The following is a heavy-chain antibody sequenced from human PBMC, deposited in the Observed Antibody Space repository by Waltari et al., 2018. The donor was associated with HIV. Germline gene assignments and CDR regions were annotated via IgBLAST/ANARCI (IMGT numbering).Heavy chain of an antibody. CDR2: INPGNGNT. D-gene: IGHD2-15*01. J-gene: IGHJ6*02. V-gene: IGHV1-3*01. CDR1: GYTFTSYA. CDR3: ARVEYCSGGSCLTYYYYGMDV. Sequence: QVQLVQSGAEVKKPGASVKVSCKASGYTFTSYAMHWVRQAPGQRLEGMGWINPGNGNTKYYQKFQGRVTITRDTSASTAYMELSSLRSEDTAVYYCARVEYCSGGSCLTYYYYGMDVWGQGTTVTVSS.